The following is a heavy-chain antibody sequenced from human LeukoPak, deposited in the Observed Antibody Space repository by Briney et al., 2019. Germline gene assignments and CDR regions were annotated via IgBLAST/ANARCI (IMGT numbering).Heavy chain of an antibody. J-gene: IGHJ4*02. CDR3: ASLGAAAGTSGFGINY. CDR2: ISYDGSNK. D-gene: IGHD6-13*01. CDR1: GFTFSSYA. Sequence: GGSLRLSCAASGFTFSSYAMHWVRQAPGKGLEWVAVISYDGSNKYYADSVKGRFTISRDNSKNTLYLQMNSLRAEDTAVYYCASLGAAAGTSGFGINYWGQGTLVTVSS. V-gene: IGHV3-30-3*01.